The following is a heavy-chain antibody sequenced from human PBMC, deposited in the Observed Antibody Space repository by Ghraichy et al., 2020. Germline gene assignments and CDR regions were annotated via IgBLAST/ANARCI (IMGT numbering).Heavy chain of an antibody. D-gene: IGHD2-2*01. CDR1: GGSISSSSYY. J-gene: IGHJ5*02. CDR3: ARHRREYQRGSDNWFDP. CDR2: IYYSGST. Sequence: SETLSLTCTVSGGSISSSSYYWGWIRQPPGKGLEWIGSIYYSGSTYYNPSLKSRVTISVDTSKNQFSLKLSSVTAADTAVYYCARHRREYQRGSDNWFDPWGQGTLVTVSS. V-gene: IGHV4-39*01.